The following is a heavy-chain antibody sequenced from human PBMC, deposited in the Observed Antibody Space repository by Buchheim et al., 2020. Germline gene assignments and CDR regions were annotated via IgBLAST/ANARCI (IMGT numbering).Heavy chain of an antibody. CDR3: ARGYASNYGRIAP. CDR1: GGSISTYY. D-gene: IGHD4-11*01. Sequence: QVRLRESGPRLVKSSETLSLTCTAAGGSISTYYWSWIRQPAGEGLEWIGYINYSGSTNYNPSLKSRVTISVDTSKNQFSLKLNSVTASDTAVYYCARGYASNYGRIAPWGQGTL. CDR2: INYSGST. J-gene: IGHJ5*02. V-gene: IGHV4-59*01.